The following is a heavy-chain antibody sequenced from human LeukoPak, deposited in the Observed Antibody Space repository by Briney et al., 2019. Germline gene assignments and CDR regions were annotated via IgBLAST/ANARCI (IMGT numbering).Heavy chain of an antibody. D-gene: IGHD6-19*01. V-gene: IGHV3-9*01. CDR3: AKDSSGIAVAGNWFDP. CDR1: GFTFDDYA. CDR2: ISWNSGSI. Sequence: GGSLRPSCAASGFTFDDYAMHWVRQAPGKGLEWVSGISWNSGSIGYADSVKGRFTISRDNAKNSLYLQMNSLRAEDTALYYCAKDSSGIAVAGNWFDPWGQGTLVTVSS. J-gene: IGHJ5*02.